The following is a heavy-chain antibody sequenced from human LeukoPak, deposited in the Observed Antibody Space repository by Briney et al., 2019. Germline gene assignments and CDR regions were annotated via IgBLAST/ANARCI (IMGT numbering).Heavy chain of an antibody. D-gene: IGHD3-10*01. Sequence: PGGSLRLSCAASGFTFTKYWMHWVRQVPRKGLIWVSRINNEGNDTNYADSVKGRFTISRDNAKNTLYLQMNSLRAEDTAVYYCARGIYGNSDCWGQGSLVTVSS. CDR3: ARGIYGNSDC. CDR2: INNEGNDT. CDR1: GFTFTKYW. V-gene: IGHV3-74*01. J-gene: IGHJ4*02.